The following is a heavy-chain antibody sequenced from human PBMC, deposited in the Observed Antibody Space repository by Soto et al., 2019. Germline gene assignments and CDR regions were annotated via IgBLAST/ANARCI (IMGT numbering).Heavy chain of an antibody. CDR2: VNPNSGNT. Sequence: GASVKVSCKASGYTFTSYDINWVRQATGQGLEWMGWVNPNSGNTGYAQKFQGRVTITTNKSMSTAYMELSSLRSEYTSVYYCARGRVGPTTRFLDYWGQGTLVTVSS. V-gene: IGHV1-8*01. D-gene: IGHD1-26*01. CDR1: GYTFTSYD. J-gene: IGHJ4*02. CDR3: ARGRVGPTTRFLDY.